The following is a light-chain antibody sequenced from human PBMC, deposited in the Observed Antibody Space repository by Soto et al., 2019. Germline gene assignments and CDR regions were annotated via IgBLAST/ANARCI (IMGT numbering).Light chain of an antibody. Sequence: DIQMTQSPSTLSASIGDRVTITCRASQSISNYLDWYQVKPGKAPKLLISAASTLQSGVPSRFSGSGSVTDFSLTITSLQAEDFASYYCHQNDNVPPWTFGQGTKVDIK. V-gene: IGKV1-39*01. CDR1: QSISNY. CDR2: AAS. J-gene: IGKJ1*01. CDR3: HQNDNVPPWT.